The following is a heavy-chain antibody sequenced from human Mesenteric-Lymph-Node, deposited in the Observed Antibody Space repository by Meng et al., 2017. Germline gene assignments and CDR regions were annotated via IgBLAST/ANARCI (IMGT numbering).Heavy chain of an antibody. D-gene: IGHD5-24*01. CDR2: IDPNTGNP. J-gene: IGHJ4*02. CDR3: ARDSPLDGYSLLDY. Sequence: QGHVVQSGSELKQPGASVKVSCRPSGYTFTSYAINWVRQAPGQGPDWMGWIDPNTGNPTYDQGFTGRFVFSLDTSVSTAYLQINSLRADDTAVYYCARDSPLDGYSLLDYWGQGTLVTVSS. V-gene: IGHV7-4-1*02. CDR1: GYTFTSYA.